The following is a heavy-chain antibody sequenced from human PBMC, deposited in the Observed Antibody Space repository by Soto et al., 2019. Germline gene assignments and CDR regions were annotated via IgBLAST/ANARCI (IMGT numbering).Heavy chain of an antibody. CDR3: ARVIAAMTWGTPGYYYGMDV. V-gene: IGHV4-31*03. D-gene: IGHD5-18*01. Sequence: PSETLSLTCTVPGGSISRGGYYWSWIRQHPGKGLEWIGHIYYSGSTDYSPSLKSRATVSVDTSKNQFSLKLSSVTAADTAMYYCARVIAAMTWGTPGYYYGMDVWGQGTTVTVSS. J-gene: IGHJ6*02. CDR1: GGSISRGGYY. CDR2: IYYSGST.